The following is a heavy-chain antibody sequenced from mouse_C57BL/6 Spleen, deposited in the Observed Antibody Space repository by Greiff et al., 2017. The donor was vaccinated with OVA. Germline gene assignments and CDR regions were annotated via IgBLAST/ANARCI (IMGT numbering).Heavy chain of an antibody. Sequence: VKLMESGAELVRPGASVTLSCKASGYTFTDYEMHWVKQTPVHGLEWIGAIDPETGGTAYNQKFKGKAILTADKSSSTAYMELRSLTSEDSAVYYCLRGAWFAYWGQGTLVTVSA. CDR1: GYTFTDYE. V-gene: IGHV1-15*01. CDR2: IDPETGGT. CDR3: LRGAWFAY. J-gene: IGHJ3*01.